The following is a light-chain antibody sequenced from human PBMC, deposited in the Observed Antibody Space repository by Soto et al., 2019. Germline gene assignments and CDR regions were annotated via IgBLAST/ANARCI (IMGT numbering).Light chain of an antibody. J-gene: IGKJ4*01. CDR1: QSVSSY. CDR2: DAS. CDR3: QQRSNWPRHT. Sequence: EIVLTQSPATLSLSPGERATLSCRASQSVSSYFAWYQQKPGQAPRLLIYDASNRATGIPARFSGSGSGTDFPLTISSLEPEDFAVYYCQQRSNWPRHTFGGGTKVESK. V-gene: IGKV3-11*01.